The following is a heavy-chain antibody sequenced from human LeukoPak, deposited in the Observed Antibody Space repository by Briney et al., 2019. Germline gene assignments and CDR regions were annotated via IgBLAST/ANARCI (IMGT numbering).Heavy chain of an antibody. D-gene: IGHD3-10*01. Sequence: SETLSLTCTVSGGSISSYYWSWIRQPAGKGLEWIGRIYTSGSTNYNPSLKSRVTMSVDTSKNQFSLKLSSVTAADTAVYYCARVVLGKYGSGSYYKSLDNYYYYYMDVWGKGTTVTVSS. CDR3: ARVVLGKYGSGSYYKSLDNYYYYYMDV. CDR1: GGSISSYY. V-gene: IGHV4-4*07. J-gene: IGHJ6*03. CDR2: IYTSGST.